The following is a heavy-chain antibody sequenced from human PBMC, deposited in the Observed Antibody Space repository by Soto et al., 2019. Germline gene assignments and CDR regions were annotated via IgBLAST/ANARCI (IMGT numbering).Heavy chain of an antibody. V-gene: IGHV1-18*01. CDR3: ATDSYSGYDLRHFDY. Sequence: ASVKVSCKASGYTFTSYGISWVRQAPGQGLEWMGWISAYNGNTNYAQKLQGRVTMTTDTSTDTAYMELRSLRSEDTAVYYCATDSYSGYDLRHFDYWGQGNLVPVSS. J-gene: IGHJ4*02. CDR1: GYTFTSYG. CDR2: ISAYNGNT. D-gene: IGHD5-12*01.